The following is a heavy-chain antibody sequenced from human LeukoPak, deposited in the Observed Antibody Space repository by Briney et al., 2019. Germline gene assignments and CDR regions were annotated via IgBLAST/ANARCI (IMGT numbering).Heavy chain of an antibody. V-gene: IGHV3-48*01. CDR3: ARDPLLWFGELLGRPPYFDY. CDR2: ISSSSSTI. J-gene: IGHJ4*02. CDR1: GFTFSSYS. Sequence: GGSLRLSCAASGFTFSSYSMNWVRQAPGKGLEWVSYISSSSSTIYYADSVKGRFTISRDNAKNSLYLQMNSLRAEDTAVYHCARDPLLWFGELLGRPPYFDYWGQGTLVTVSS. D-gene: IGHD3-10*01.